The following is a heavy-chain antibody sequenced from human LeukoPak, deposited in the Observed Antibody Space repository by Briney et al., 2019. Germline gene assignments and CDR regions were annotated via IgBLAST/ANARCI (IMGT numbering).Heavy chain of an antibody. Sequence: PGGSLRLSCAACGFSFSSYEMNWARQAPGKGLEWVSYISSSGSTIYYADSVKGRFTISRDNAKNSLYLQMNSLRAEDTAVYYCARSQYSSRWDYYYGMDVWGKGTKVTVSS. D-gene: IGHD6-19*01. CDR3: ARSQYSSRWDYYYGMDV. J-gene: IGHJ6*04. CDR2: ISSSGSTI. V-gene: IGHV3-48*03. CDR1: GFSFSSYE.